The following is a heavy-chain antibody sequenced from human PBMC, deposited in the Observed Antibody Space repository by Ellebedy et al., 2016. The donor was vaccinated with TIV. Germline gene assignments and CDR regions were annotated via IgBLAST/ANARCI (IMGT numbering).Heavy chain of an antibody. CDR2: IKQDGSEK. J-gene: IGHJ6*02. D-gene: IGHD2-2*01. CDR1: GFTFSSYW. V-gene: IGHV3-7*03. Sequence: GESLKISXAASGFTFSSYWMSWVRQAPGKGLEWVANIKQDGSEKYYVDSVKGRFTISRDNAKNTLYLQMNSLRAEDTAVYYCAKSGSTQPAATLYYGMDVWGQGTTVTVSS. CDR3: AKSGSTQPAATLYYGMDV.